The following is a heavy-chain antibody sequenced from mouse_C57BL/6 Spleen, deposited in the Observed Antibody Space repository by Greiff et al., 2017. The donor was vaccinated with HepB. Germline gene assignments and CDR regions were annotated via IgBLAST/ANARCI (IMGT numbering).Heavy chain of an antibody. CDR3: ARSWDYYGSCDY. Sequence: VQLQQPGAELVKPGASVKLSCKASGYTFTSYWMHWVKQRPGQGLEWIGMIHPNSGSTNYNEKFKSKATLTVDKSSSTAYMQLSSLTSEDSAVYYCARSWDYYGSCDYWGQGTTLTVSS. CDR2: IHPNSGST. CDR1: GYTFTSYW. J-gene: IGHJ2*01. D-gene: IGHD1-1*01. V-gene: IGHV1-64*01.